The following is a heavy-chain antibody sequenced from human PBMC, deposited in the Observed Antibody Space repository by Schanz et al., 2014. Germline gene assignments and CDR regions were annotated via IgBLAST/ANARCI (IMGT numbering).Heavy chain of an antibody. CDR2: ILGLASTT. J-gene: IGHJ5*01. V-gene: IGHV3-23*01. CDR1: GFTFSTSA. CDR3: AKTPREYCNYDNCPNWFDS. Sequence: PGGSLRLSCAASGFTFSTSAMSWVRQVPGKGLEWVSAILGLASTTYYADSVKGRFTISRDNSKNTLYLQMNSLRAEDTAVYYCAKTPREYCNYDNCPNWFDSWGQGTLXTVSS. D-gene: IGHD2-15*01.